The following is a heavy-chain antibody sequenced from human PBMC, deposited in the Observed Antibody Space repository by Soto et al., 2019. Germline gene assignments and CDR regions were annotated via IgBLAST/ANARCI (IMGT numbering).Heavy chain of an antibody. J-gene: IGHJ6*02. V-gene: IGHV3-33*01. Sequence: QVQLVESGGGVVQPGRSLRLSCAASGFTFSSYGMHWVRQAPGKVLEWVAVIWYDGSNKYYADSVKGRFTISRDNSKNTLYLQMNSLRAEDTAVYYCARDREGGLYGMDVWGQGTTVTVSS. CDR3: ARDREGGLYGMDV. CDR2: IWYDGSNK. D-gene: IGHD2-15*01. CDR1: GFTFSSYG.